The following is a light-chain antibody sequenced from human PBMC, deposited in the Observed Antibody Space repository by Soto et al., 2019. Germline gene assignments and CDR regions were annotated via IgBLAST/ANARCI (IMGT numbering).Light chain of an antibody. V-gene: IGKV1-39*01. J-gene: IGKJ2*01. CDR1: QSISTY. CDR3: QQSYSTPYT. CDR2: TAS. Sequence: DIQMTQSPSSLSASVGGRVTITCRASQSISTYLNWYQQKPGKAPKLLIYTASRLRSEVPSRFSGSGSGTDFTLTISSLQPEDFATYFCQQSYSTPYTFGQGTKVDIK.